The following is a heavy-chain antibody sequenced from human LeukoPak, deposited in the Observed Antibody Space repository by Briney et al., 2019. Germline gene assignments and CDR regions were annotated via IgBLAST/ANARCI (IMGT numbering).Heavy chain of an antibody. V-gene: IGHV4-39*01. CDR2: IYYSGST. Sequence: SETLSLTCTVSGGSISSSSYYWGWIRQPPGKGLEWIGSIYYSGSTYYNPSLKSRVTISVDTSKNQFSLKLSSVTAADTAVYYCARPSAGILTGYSDAFDIWGQGTMVTVSS. CDR3: ARPSAGILTGYSDAFDI. J-gene: IGHJ3*02. CDR1: GGSISSSSYY. D-gene: IGHD3-9*01.